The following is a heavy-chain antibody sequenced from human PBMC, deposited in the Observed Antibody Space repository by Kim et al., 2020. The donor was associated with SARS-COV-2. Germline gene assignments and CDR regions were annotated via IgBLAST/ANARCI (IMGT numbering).Heavy chain of an antibody. V-gene: IGHV4-34*01. CDR2: INHSGST. CDR3: ARLYGGDKNWFDP. Sequence: SETLSLTCAVYGGSFSGYYWSWIRQPPGKGLEWIGEINHSGSTNYNPSLKSRVTISVDTSKNQFSLKLSSVTAADTAVYYCARLYGGDKNWFDPWGQGTLVTVSS. D-gene: IGHD2-21*01. J-gene: IGHJ5*02. CDR1: GGSFSGYY.